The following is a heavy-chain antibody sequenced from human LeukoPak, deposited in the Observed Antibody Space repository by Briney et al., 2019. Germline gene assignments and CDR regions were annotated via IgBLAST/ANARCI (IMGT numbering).Heavy chain of an antibody. CDR3: ARDVGYYDSSGYGIVTFDY. J-gene: IGHJ4*02. Sequence: GASVKVSCKASGYTFTSYGISWVRQAPGQGLEWMGWISAYNGNTNYAQKLQGRVTMTTDTSTSTAYMELRSLRSDDTAVYYCARDVGYYDSSGYGIVTFDYWGQGTLVTVSS. CDR2: ISAYNGNT. D-gene: IGHD3-22*01. CDR1: GYTFTSYG. V-gene: IGHV1-18*01.